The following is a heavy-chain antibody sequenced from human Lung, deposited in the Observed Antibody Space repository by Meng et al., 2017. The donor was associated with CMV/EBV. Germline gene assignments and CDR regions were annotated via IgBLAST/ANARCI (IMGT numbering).Heavy chain of an antibody. V-gene: IGHV3-74*01. CDR3: ARDVMGWFDP. CDR2: INSGGTTT. CDR1: GFSFSSYW. D-gene: IGHD2-8*01. J-gene: IGHJ5*02. Sequence: VRCVGAGGGLVQPGESLRLSCVASGFSFSSYWMHWVRQSPGKGLVWVARINSGGTTTTYADSVKGRFTISRDNAKNTLYLQMTSLRGEDTAVYYCARDVMGWFDPWGQGALVTVSS.